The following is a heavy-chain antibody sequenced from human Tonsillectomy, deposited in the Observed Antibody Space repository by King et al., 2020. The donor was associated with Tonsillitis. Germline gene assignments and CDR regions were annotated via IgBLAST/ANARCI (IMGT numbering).Heavy chain of an antibody. D-gene: IGHD6-25*01. CDR2: IYPGDSDT. V-gene: IGHV5-51*01. CDR3: ARHPEGSALAADFDY. CDR1: GYSFTSYW. J-gene: IGHJ4*02. Sequence: VQLVESGAEVKKPGESLKISCTGSGYSFTSYWIGWVRQMPGKGLEWMGIIYPGDSDTRYSPSFQGQVTISADKSISTPYLHWNSLKASDTAMYYCARHPEGSALAADFDYWGQGALVTVSS.